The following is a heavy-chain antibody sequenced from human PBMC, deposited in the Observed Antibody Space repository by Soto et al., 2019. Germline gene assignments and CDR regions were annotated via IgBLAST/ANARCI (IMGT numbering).Heavy chain of an antibody. J-gene: IGHJ5*02. Sequence: GESLKISCAASGFTFSSYAMSWVRQAPGKGLEWVSAISGSGGSTYYADSVKGRFTISRDNSKNTLYLQMNSLRAEDTAVYYCAKDFSGWFDPWGQGTLVTVSS. CDR2: ISGSGGST. CDR3: AKDFSGWFDP. V-gene: IGHV3-23*01. CDR1: GFTFSSYA. D-gene: IGHD3-10*01.